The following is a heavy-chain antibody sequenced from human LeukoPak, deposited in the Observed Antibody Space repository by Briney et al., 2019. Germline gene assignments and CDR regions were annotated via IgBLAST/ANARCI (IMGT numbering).Heavy chain of an antibody. Sequence: WASVKVSCKASGYTFTSYYMQWVRQAPGQGLEWMGIINPSGGSTSYAQKSQGRVTMTRDTSTSTVYMELSSLRSEDTAVYYCARVSGYCSGGSCYGLPSHGMDVWGQGTTVTVSS. J-gene: IGHJ6*02. D-gene: IGHD2-15*01. V-gene: IGHV1-46*01. CDR2: INPSGGST. CDR3: ARVSGYCSGGSCYGLPSHGMDV. CDR1: GYTFTSYY.